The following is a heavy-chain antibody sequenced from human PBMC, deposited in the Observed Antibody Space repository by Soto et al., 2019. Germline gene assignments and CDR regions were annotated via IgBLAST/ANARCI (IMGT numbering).Heavy chain of an antibody. CDR2: ISRYGDIT. CDR3: AKDRYLDHDSRGYLFDN. D-gene: IGHD3-22*01. Sequence: GGSLRLSCAASGFTFNIYAMTWVRQAPGKRLEWVSAISRYGDITYYADSVEGRFSISRDNSKNTLYLQMNSLRAEDTAVYYCAKDRYLDHDSRGYLFDNWGQGTLVTVSS. V-gene: IGHV3-23*01. CDR1: GFTFNIYA. J-gene: IGHJ4*02.